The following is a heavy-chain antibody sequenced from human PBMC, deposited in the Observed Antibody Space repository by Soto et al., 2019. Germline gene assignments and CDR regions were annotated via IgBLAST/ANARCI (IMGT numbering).Heavy chain of an antibody. CDR1: GGSISSYY. CDR2: IYYSGST. CDR3: ARDKYSSDYYYYGMDV. D-gene: IGHD6-25*01. V-gene: IGHV4-59*01. Sequence: SGTLSLPCTVSGGSISSYYWSWIRQPPGKGLEWIGYIYYSGSTNYNPSLKSRVTISVDTSKNQFSLKLSSVTAADTAVYYCARDKYSSDYYYYGMDVWGQGTTVTVSS. J-gene: IGHJ6*02.